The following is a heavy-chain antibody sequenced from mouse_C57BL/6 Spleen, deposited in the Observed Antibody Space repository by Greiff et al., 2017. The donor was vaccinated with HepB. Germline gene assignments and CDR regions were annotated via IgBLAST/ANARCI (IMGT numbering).Heavy chain of an antibody. J-gene: IGHJ2*01. CDR2: IYPGSGST. CDR1: GYTFTSYW. CDR3: ARYYGSRRYFDY. Sequence: QVQLKQPGAELVKPGASVKMSCKASGYTFTSYWITWVKQRPGQGLEWIGDIYPGSGSTNYNEKFKSKATLTVDTSSSTAYMQLSSLTSEDSAVYYCARYYGSRRYFDYWGQGTTLTVSS. V-gene: IGHV1-55*01. D-gene: IGHD1-1*01.